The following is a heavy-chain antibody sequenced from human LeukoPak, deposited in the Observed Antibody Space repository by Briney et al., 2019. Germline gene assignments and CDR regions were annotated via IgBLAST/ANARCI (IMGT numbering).Heavy chain of an antibody. Sequence: PGGSLRLSCAASGFTVSSNYMSWVRQAPGKGLEWVSVIYTSGSTYYADSVKGTFTISRDSSKNTVYLQMKSLRAEDTAVYYCARLSTVTTSFDYWGQGTLVTVSS. D-gene: IGHD4-17*01. J-gene: IGHJ4*02. V-gene: IGHV3-53*05. CDR1: GFTVSSNY. CDR2: IYTSGST. CDR3: ARLSTVTTSFDY.